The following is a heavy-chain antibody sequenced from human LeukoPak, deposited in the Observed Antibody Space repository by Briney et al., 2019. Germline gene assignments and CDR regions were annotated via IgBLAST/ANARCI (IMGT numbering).Heavy chain of an antibody. V-gene: IGHV1-18*01. J-gene: IGHJ4*02. CDR2: ISAYNGNT. D-gene: IGHD3-22*01. CDR1: VYTFTSYG. Sequence: ASVNVSCKASVYTFTSYGISWVRQAPGQGLEWMGWISAYNGNTNYAQKLQGRVTMTTDTSTSTAYMELRSLRSDDTDVYYCARGLPTYYYDSSGYYYGFDYWGQGTLVTVSS. CDR3: ARGLPTYYYDSSGYYYGFDY.